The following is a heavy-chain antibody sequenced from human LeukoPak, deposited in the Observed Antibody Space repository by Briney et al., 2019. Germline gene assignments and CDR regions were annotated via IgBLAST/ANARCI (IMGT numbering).Heavy chain of an antibody. CDR2: IKQDGSEK. V-gene: IGHV3-7*01. CDR1: GFTFSSYW. J-gene: IGHJ4*02. D-gene: IGHD3-10*01. Sequence: GGSLRLSCAASGFTFSSYWMSWVRQAPGKGLEWVANIKQDGSEKYYVDFVKGRFTISRDNAKNSLYLQMNSLRAEDTAVYYCARDIRSVRGVFDYWGQGTLVTVSS. CDR3: ARDIRSVRGVFDY.